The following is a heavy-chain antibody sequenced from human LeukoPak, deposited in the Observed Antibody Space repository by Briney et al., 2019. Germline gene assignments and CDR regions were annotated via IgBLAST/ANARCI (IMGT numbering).Heavy chain of an antibody. CDR1: GFTFSYYW. D-gene: IGHD6-19*01. CDR2: ISSDGTST. Sequence: GGSLRLSCAASGFTFSYYWMVWVRQAPGKGLVSVSRISSDGTSTTYADSVKGRFTVSRDNAKNTLYLQMNSLRADDTAVYYCARDDSNGVDYCGQGTLVTVSS. CDR3: ARDDSNGVDY. J-gene: IGHJ4*02. V-gene: IGHV3-74*01.